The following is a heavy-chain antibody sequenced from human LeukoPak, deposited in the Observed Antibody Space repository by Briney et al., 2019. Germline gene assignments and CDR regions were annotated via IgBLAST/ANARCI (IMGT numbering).Heavy chain of an antibody. D-gene: IGHD6-13*01. CDR2: IDPNSGGT. J-gene: IGHJ4*02. V-gene: IGHV1-2*02. CDR3: ARVPGPYTTSRFDY. CDR1: GFTFTSYG. Sequence: ASVKVSCKASGFTFTSYGFTWVRQAPGQGLEWMGRIDPNSGGTNYAQKFQVRVTVTRDTSISTVYMELSGLRSDDTAVYYCARVPGPYTTSRFDYWGQGTLVTVSS.